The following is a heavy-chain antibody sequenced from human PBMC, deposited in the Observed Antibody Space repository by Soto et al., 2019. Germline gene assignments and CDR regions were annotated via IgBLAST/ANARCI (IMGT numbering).Heavy chain of an antibody. D-gene: IGHD5-12*01. Sequence: QVQLVESGGGVVQPGRSLRLSCAASGFTFSSYAMHWVRQAPGKGLEWVAVISYDGSNKYYADSVKGRFTISRDNSKNTLYLQMNSLRAEDTAVYYCARAADHYLRYEYNPYGMDVWGQGTTVTVSS. CDR2: ISYDGSNK. CDR1: GFTFSSYA. J-gene: IGHJ6*02. V-gene: IGHV3-30-3*01. CDR3: ARAADHYLRYEYNPYGMDV.